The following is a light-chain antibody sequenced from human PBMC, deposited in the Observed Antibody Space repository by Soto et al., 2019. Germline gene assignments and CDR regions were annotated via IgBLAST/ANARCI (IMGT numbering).Light chain of an antibody. Sequence: LTQPPSASGSPGQSVTISCTGTSSDVGGYNYVSWYQQHPGKAPKLVIYEVSKRPSGVPDRFSGSKSGNTASLTVSGLQAEDEADYYCSSYAGSNNFDVFGTGTKVTLL. CDR1: SSDVGGYNY. V-gene: IGLV2-8*01. CDR3: SSYAGSNNFDV. CDR2: EVS. J-gene: IGLJ1*01.